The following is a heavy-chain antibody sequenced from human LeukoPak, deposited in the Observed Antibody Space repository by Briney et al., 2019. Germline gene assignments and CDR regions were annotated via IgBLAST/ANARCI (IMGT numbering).Heavy chain of an antibody. J-gene: IGHJ4*02. CDR2: IYHSGST. D-gene: IGHD1-26*01. CDR3: ASKAFLSGSFDY. Sequence: SETLSLTCAVSGYSLSSGYYWGWIRQPPGKGLEWIWSIYHSGSTYYNPSLKSRVTISVDTSNNQFSLNLSSVTAADTAVYYCASKAFLSGSFDYWGQGTLVTVSS. CDR1: GYSLSSGYY. V-gene: IGHV4-38-2*01.